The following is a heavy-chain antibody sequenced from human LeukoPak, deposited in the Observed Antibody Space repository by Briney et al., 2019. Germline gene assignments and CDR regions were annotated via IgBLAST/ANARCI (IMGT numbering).Heavy chain of an antibody. CDR3: GKDECGGDCYDAFDI. CDR1: GYTFTGYY. Sequence: ASVKVSCKASGYTFTGYYMHWVRQAPAQGLEWMGWINPNSGGTNYAQKFQGRVTMTRDTSISTAYMELSRLRSDDTAVYYCGKDECGGDCYDAFDIWGQGTMVTVSS. J-gene: IGHJ3*02. V-gene: IGHV1-2*02. D-gene: IGHD2-21*02. CDR2: INPNSGGT.